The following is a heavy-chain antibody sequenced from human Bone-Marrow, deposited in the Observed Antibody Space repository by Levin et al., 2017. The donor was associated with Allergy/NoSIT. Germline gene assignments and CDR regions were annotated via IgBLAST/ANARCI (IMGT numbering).Heavy chain of an antibody. J-gene: IGHJ5*01. CDR1: GGSISSSSYY. CDR2: MHYSGRR. CDR3: VRHCPCIIDSCYFDS. D-gene: IGHD2-2*01. V-gene: IGHV4-39*01. Sequence: ESLKISCTVSGGSISSSSYYWAWLRQPPGQALEWIGSMHYSGRRNYKPSLRSRVTISVDTSKNYFSLRLTSVTAEDTAVYYCVRHCPCIIDSCYFDSWGQGTLVTVSS.